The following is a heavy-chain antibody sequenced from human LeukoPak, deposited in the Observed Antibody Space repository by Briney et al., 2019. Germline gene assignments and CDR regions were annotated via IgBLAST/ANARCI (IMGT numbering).Heavy chain of an antibody. J-gene: IGHJ4*02. CDR1: GFPLSSYG. D-gene: IGHD5-24*01. Sequence: GGSLRLSCAASGFPLSSYGMSWVRQAPGKGLEWVSAISGSGGSTYYADSVKGRFTISRDNSKNTLYLQMNSLRAEDTAVYYCAKDNPRYYFDYWGQGTLVTVSS. CDR2: ISGSGGST. V-gene: IGHV3-23*01. CDR3: AKDNPRYYFDY.